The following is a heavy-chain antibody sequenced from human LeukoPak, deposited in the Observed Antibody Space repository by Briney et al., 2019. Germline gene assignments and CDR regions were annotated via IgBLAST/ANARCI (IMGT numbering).Heavy chain of an antibody. CDR1: GYSFTSYW. D-gene: IGHD3-22*01. V-gene: IGHV5-10-1*01. CDR2: IDPSDSYT. CDR3: ARQPGVVVITSNWFDP. Sequence: GESLKISCQGSGYSFTSYWISWVRQMPGKGLEWMGRIDPSDSYTNYSPSFQGHVTISADKSISTAYLQWSSLKASDTAMYYCARQPGVVVITSNWFDPWGQGTLVTVSS. J-gene: IGHJ5*02.